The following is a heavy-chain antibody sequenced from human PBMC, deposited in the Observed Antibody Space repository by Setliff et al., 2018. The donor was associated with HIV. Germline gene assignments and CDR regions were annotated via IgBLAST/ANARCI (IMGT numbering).Heavy chain of an antibody. CDR1: GFTLSSSV. V-gene: IGHV3-30*04. D-gene: IGHD3-10*01. CDR2: ISPDETKK. J-gene: IGHJ4*02. Sequence: GGSLRLSCAASGFTLSSSVMHWLRQAPGKGLEWVAVISPDETKKYYADSVKGRFSVSRDNAKNSLFLQMNSLRAEDTAIYYCARLLRGGGDYFDYWGQGTLVTVSS. CDR3: ARLLRGGGDYFDY.